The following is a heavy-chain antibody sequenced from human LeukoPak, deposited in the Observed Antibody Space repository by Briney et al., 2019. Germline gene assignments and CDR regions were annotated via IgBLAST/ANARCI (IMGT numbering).Heavy chain of an antibody. CDR2: IIPIFGTA. CDR3: ARVILLNSGPYWYFDL. CDR1: GGTFSSYA. D-gene: IGHD1-7*01. V-gene: IGHV1-69*05. J-gene: IGHJ2*01. Sequence: ASVKVSCKASGGTFSSYAISWVRQAPGQGLEWMGGIIPIFGTANYAQKFQGRVTITTDESTSTAYMELSSLRSEDTAVYYCARVILLNSGPYWYFDLRGRGTLVTVSS.